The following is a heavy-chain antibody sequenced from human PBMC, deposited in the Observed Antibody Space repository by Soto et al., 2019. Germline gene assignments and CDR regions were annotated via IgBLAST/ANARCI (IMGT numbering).Heavy chain of an antibody. CDR2: SSGSGGST. CDR1: GFTFSSYA. Sequence: GGSLRLSCAASGFTFSSYAMSWVRQAPGKGLEWVSASSGSGGSTYYADSVKGRFTISRDNSKNTLYLQMNSLRAEDTAVYYCVKISIAAPSGAFDIWGQGTMVTVSS. D-gene: IGHD6-6*01. J-gene: IGHJ3*02. V-gene: IGHV3-23*01. CDR3: VKISIAAPSGAFDI.